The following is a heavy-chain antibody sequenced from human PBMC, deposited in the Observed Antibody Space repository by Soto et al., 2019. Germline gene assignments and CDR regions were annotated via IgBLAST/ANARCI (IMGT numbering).Heavy chain of an antibody. J-gene: IGHJ4*02. CDR1: GYNFNTYG. Sequence: QVQLMQSGAEVRRPGTSMRISCTTAGYNFNTYGIIWGRHAPGQGLEWMGRISGYNGYTKYAQNFDDRVTLSADPSTSTAFLELRNLRSGDTALYFCTRDRDYSHTDADIDYWGQGTLVTVSS. CDR3: TRDRDYSHTDADIDY. D-gene: IGHD3-16*01. V-gene: IGHV1-18*01. CDR2: ISGYNGYT.